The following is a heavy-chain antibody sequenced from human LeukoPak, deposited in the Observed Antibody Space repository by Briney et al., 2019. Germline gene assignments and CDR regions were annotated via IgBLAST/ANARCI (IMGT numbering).Heavy chain of an antibody. CDR2: QRGSGGST. V-gene: IGHV3-23*01. Sequence: GGSLRLSCAASGFTFSSYAMSWVRQAPGKGLEWVSAQRGSGGSTYYADSVKGRLTISRDNSKNTLFLQMNSLRAEDTAVYYCAKDSLVGGWLVGNSFDSWGQGTLVTVSS. D-gene: IGHD6-19*01. CDR1: GFTFSSYA. J-gene: IGHJ4*02. CDR3: AKDSLVGGWLVGNSFDS.